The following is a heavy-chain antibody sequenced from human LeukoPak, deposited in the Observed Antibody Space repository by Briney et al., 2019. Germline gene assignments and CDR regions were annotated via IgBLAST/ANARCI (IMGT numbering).Heavy chain of an antibody. CDR1: GFTFSSYA. V-gene: IGHV3-23*01. Sequence: PGGSLRLSCAASGFTFSSYAMSWVRQAPGKGLEWVSAISGSGGSTYYADSVKGRFTISRDNSKNTLYLQMNSLRAEDTAVYYCAKAYGYCSSTSCYTEGHWFYPWGQGTLVTVSS. J-gene: IGHJ5*02. CDR2: ISGSGGST. CDR3: AKAYGYCSSTSCYTEGHWFYP. D-gene: IGHD2-2*01.